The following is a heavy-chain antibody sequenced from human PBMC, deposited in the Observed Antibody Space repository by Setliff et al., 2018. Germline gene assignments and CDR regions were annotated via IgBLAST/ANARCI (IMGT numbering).Heavy chain of an antibody. V-gene: IGHV3-7*01. CDR2: IKRDGSTK. Sequence: PGGSLRLSCAASGFTFSSYWMSWVRQAPGKGLEWVANIKRDGSTKNYADSVKGRFTISRDNTKNTVYLQMNSLRAEDTAVYYCARDREGDGNYYMDVWGKGTTVTVSS. J-gene: IGHJ6*03. CDR1: GFTFSSYW. CDR3: ARDREGDGNYYMDV. D-gene: IGHD1-1*01.